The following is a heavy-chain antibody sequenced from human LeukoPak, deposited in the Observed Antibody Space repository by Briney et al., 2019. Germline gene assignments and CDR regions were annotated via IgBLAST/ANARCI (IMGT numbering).Heavy chain of an antibody. CDR1: GFTFGSYA. CDR3: AKDRGDYYDSSGYPSWYFDY. CDR2: ISGSGGST. J-gene: IGHJ4*02. Sequence: PGGSLRLSCAASGFTFGSYAMSWVRQAPGKGLEWVSAISGSGGSTYYADSVKGRFAISRDNSKNTLYLQMNSLRAEDTAVYYCAKDRGDYYDSSGYPSWYFDYWGQGTLVTVSS. V-gene: IGHV3-23*01. D-gene: IGHD3-22*01.